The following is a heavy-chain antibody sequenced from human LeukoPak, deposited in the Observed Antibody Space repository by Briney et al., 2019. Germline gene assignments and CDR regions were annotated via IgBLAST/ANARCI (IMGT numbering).Heavy chain of an antibody. D-gene: IGHD3-10*01. CDR1: GFTFSDYY. J-gene: IGHJ4*02. CDR3: ARDAGTYYYGSGSPHFDY. CDR2: ISSSSSYT. V-gene: IGHV3-11*06. Sequence: GGSLRLSCAASGFTFSDYYMSWIRQAPGKGLEWVSYISSSSSYTNYVDSVKGRFTISRDNAKNSLYLQMNSLRAEDTAVYYCARDAGTYYYGSGSPHFDYWGQGTLVTVSS.